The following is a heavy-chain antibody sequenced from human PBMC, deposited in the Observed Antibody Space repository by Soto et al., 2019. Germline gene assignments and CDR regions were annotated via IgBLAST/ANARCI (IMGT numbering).Heavy chain of an antibody. V-gene: IGHV4-4*02. J-gene: IGHJ6*02. D-gene: IGHD6-19*01. CDR1: GGSISSSNW. CDR3: ARAMNNIAGIAVAGQSYYYYGMDV. Sequence: SETLSLTCAVSGGSISSSNWWSWVRQPPGKGLEWIGEIYHSGSTNYNPSLKSRVTISVDKSKNQFSLKLSSVTAADTAVYYCARAMNNIAGIAVAGQSYYYYGMDVWGQGTTVTVSS. CDR2: IYHSGST.